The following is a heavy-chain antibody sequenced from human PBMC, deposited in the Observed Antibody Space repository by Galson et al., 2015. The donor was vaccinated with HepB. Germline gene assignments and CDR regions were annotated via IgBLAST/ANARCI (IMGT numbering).Heavy chain of an antibody. CDR2: FDPEDGET. V-gene: IGHV1-24*01. CDR3: ATGQVVAATEDAFDI. J-gene: IGHJ3*02. D-gene: IGHD2-15*01. Sequence: SVKVSCKASGYTFTSYGISWVRQAPGKGLEWMGGFDPEDGETIYAQKFQGRVTMTEDTSTDTAYMELSSLRSEDTAVYYCATGQVVAATEDAFDIWGQGTMVTVSS. CDR1: GYTFTSYG.